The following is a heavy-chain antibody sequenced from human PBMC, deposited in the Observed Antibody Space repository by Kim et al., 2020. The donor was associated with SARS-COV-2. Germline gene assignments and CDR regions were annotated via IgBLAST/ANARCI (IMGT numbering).Heavy chain of an antibody. CDR2: IIPILGIA. Sequence: SVKVSCKASGGTFSSYAISWVRQAPGQGLEWMGRIIPILGIANYAQKFQGRVTITADKSTSTAYMELSSLRSEDTAVYYCAREVRDYGDYGPHNWFDPWGQGTLVTVSS. CDR1: GGTFSSYA. V-gene: IGHV1-69*04. J-gene: IGHJ5*02. CDR3: AREVRDYGDYGPHNWFDP. D-gene: IGHD4-17*01.